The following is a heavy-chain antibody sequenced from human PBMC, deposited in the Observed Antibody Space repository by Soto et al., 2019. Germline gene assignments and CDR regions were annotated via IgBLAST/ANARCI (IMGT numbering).Heavy chain of an antibody. CDR2: ISYDGSNK. J-gene: IGHJ3*02. Sequence: PGGSLRLSCAASGFTFSSYAMHWVRQAPGKGLEWVAVISYDGSNKYYADPVKGRFTISRDNSKNTLYLQMNSLRAEDTAVYYCARVNYYDSSGYWYAFDIWGQGTMVTVSS. D-gene: IGHD3-22*01. V-gene: IGHV3-30-3*01. CDR1: GFTFSSYA. CDR3: ARVNYYDSSGYWYAFDI.